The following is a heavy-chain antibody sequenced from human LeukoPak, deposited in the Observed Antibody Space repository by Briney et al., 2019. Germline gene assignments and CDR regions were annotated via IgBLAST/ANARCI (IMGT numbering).Heavy chain of an antibody. Sequence: PSETLSLTCTVSGGSISSGSYNWSWIRQPAGKGLEWIGRIYTSGSTNYNPSLKSRVTISVDTSKNQFSLKLSSVTAADTAVYYCASFNRQDAFDIWGQGTMVTVSS. J-gene: IGHJ3*02. CDR3: ASFNRQDAFDI. V-gene: IGHV4-61*02. CDR1: GGSISSGSYN. CDR2: IYTSGST. D-gene: IGHD1-14*01.